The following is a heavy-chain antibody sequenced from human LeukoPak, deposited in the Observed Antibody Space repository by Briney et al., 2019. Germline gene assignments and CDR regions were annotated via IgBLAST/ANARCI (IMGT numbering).Heavy chain of an antibody. V-gene: IGHV3-9*01. CDR3: AKDSGSYYPNAEYFQH. CDR2: ISWNSGSI. D-gene: IGHD1-26*01. J-gene: IGHJ1*01. CDR1: GFTFDDYA. Sequence: GRSLRLSCAASGFTFDDYAMHWVRQAPGKGLEWVSGISWNSGSIGYADSVKGRFTISRDNAKNSLYLQMNSLRAEDTALYYCAKDSGSYYPNAEYFQHWGQGTLVTVSS.